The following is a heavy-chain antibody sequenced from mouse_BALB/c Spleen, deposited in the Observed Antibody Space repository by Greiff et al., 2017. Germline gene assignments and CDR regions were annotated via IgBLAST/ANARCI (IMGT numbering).Heavy chain of an antibody. CDR1: GFTFSDYG. CDR2: ISNLAYSI. J-gene: IGHJ4*01. Sequence: EVKLMESGGGLVQPGGSRKLSCAASGFTFSDYGMAWVRQAPGKGPEWVAFISNLAYSIYYADTVTGRFTISRENAKNTLYLEMSSLRSEDTAMYYCAREVPYYYAMDYWGQGTSVTVSS. CDR3: AREVPYYYAMDY. V-gene: IGHV5-15*02. D-gene: IGHD2-14*01.